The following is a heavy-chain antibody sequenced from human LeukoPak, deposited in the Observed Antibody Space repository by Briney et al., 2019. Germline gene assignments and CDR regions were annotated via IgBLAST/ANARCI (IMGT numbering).Heavy chain of an antibody. CDR3: AKADYGDYGGSVY. CDR2: ISGSGGST. J-gene: IGHJ4*02. D-gene: IGHD4-17*01. V-gene: IGHV3-23*01. CDR1: GFTFSSYA. Sequence: GGSLRLSCAASGFTFSSYAMSWVRQAPGKGLEWVSAISGSGGSTYYPDSVKGRFTISRDNSKNTLYLQMNSLRAEDTAVYYCAKADYGDYGGSVYWGQGTLVTVSS.